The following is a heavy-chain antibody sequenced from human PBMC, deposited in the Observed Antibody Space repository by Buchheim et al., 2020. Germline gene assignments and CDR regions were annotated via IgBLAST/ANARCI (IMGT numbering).Heavy chain of an antibody. J-gene: IGHJ6*02. Sequence: QVQLVESGGGVVQPGRSLRLSCAASGFTFSSYGMHWVRQAPGKGLGWVAVISYDGSNKYYADSVKGRFTISRDNSKNTLYLQMNSLRAEDTAVYYCAKDGVVTAIYGMDVWGQGTT. D-gene: IGHD2-21*02. CDR1: GFTFSSYG. V-gene: IGHV3-30*18. CDR3: AKDGVVTAIYGMDV. CDR2: ISYDGSNK.